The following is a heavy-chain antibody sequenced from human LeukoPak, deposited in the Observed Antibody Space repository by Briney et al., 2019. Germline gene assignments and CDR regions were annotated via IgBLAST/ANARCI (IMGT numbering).Heavy chain of an antibody. J-gene: IGHJ4*02. CDR2: ISNNGGYT. CDR1: GFTFSSSA. CDR3: ARDSYNWNDGHFDY. D-gene: IGHD1-1*01. Sequence: GGSLRLSCAASGFTFSSSAMSWVRQAPGKGLEWVSAISNNGGYTYYADSVQGRFTISRDNSKSTLCLQMNSLRAEDTAVYYCARDSYNWNDGHFDYWGQGTLVTVSS. V-gene: IGHV3-23*01.